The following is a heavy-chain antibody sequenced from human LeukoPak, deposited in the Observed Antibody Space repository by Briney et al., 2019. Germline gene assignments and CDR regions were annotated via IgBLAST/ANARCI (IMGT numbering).Heavy chain of an antibody. CDR1: GFTFSGLA. Sequence: GGSLRLSCAASGFTFSGLAMHWVRQASGKGLEWVGRIRSKANSYATAYAASVKGRFTISRDDSKNTAYLQMNSLKTEDTAVYYCTRLMVATRELDYWGQGTLVTASP. CDR3: TRLMVATRELDY. J-gene: IGHJ4*02. CDR2: IRSKANSYAT. D-gene: IGHD5-12*01. V-gene: IGHV3-73*01.